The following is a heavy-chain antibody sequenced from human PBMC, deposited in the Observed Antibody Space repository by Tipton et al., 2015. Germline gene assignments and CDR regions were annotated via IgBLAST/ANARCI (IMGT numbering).Heavy chain of an antibody. Sequence: SLRLSCAASGFTFNSYVMSWVRQAPGKGLEWVATISDNGGDTYYADSVKGRSTISRDNSKNMLYLQMNSLRAEDTAVYYCARDWDFGGIAVDYWGQGTLVTVSS. D-gene: IGHD4-23*01. CDR1: GFTFNSYV. V-gene: IGHV3-23*01. J-gene: IGHJ4*02. CDR3: ARDWDFGGIAVDY. CDR2: ISDNGGDT.